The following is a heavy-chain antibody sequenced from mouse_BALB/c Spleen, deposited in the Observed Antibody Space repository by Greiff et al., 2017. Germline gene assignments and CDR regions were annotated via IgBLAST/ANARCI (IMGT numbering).Heavy chain of an antibody. V-gene: IGHV2-6-7*01. CDR3: ARDNGNYWYFDV. D-gene: IGHD2-1*01. J-gene: IGHJ1*01. CDR1: GFSLTGYG. Sequence: VQLVESGPGLVAPSQSLSITCTVSGFSLTGYGVNWVSQPPGKGLEWLGMIWGDGSTDYNSALKSRLSISKDNSKSQVFLKMNSLQTDDTARYYCARDNGNYWYFDVWGAGTTVTVSS. CDR2: IWGDGST.